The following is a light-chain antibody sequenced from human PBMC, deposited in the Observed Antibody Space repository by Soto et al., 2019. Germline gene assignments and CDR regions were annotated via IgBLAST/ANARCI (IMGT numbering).Light chain of an antibody. V-gene: IGKV3-11*01. CDR1: QSVSSY. J-gene: IGKJ3*01. Sequence: EIVLTQSPATLSLSPGERATPSCRASQSVSSYLAWYQQKPGQAPRLLIYDASNRASGIPARFSGSGSETDFTLTISSLEPEDFAVYYCQQRNIGLTFGPGTKVDLK. CDR3: QQRNIGLT. CDR2: DAS.